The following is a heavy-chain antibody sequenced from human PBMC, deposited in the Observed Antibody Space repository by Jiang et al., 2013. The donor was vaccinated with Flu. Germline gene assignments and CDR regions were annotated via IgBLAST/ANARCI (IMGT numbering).Heavy chain of an antibody. D-gene: IGHD4-17*01. Sequence: GLVKPSQTLSLTCTVSGGSISSGAYYWSWIRQHPGKGLEWIGYIFYSGNSYYNPSLKSRVSISLDTSKNQFSLNLSSVTAADTAVYYCARYSDSGDYAKDYYYYFGMDVWGQGTTVIVSS. CDR1: GGSISSGAYY. CDR2: IFYSGNS. J-gene: IGHJ6*02. CDR3: ARYSDSGDYAKDYYYYFGMDV. V-gene: IGHV4-31*03.